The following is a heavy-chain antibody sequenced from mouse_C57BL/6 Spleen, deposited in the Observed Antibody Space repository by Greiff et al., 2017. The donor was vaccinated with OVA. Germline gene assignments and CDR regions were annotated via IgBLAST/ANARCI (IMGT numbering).Heavy chain of an antibody. J-gene: IGHJ4*01. CDR1: GYSITRGYY. D-gene: IGHD3-2*02. CDR3: ARQLRLHAMDY. CDR2: ISYDGSN. V-gene: IGHV3-6*01. Sequence: EVKLQESGSGLVKPSQSLSLTCSVTGYSITRGYYWNWIRQFPGNKLEWMGYISYDGSNNYNPSLKNRISITRDTSKNQFFLKLNSVTTENTATYYCARQLRLHAMDYWGQGTSVTVSS.